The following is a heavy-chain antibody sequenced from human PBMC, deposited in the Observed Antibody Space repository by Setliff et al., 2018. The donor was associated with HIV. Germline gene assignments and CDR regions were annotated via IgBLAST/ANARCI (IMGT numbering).Heavy chain of an antibody. CDR3: ARGTTLNVVPDAFDI. Sequence: PSETLSLTCTVTGYSISSGYYWAWIRQPPGKGLEWIGHIYHAGNTYYNPSLKSRVTISVDTSMNQISLRLNSLTAADTALYYCARGTTLNVVPDAFDIWGQGTMVTVSS. D-gene: IGHD4-17*01. V-gene: IGHV4-38-2*02. CDR1: GYSISSGYY. J-gene: IGHJ3*02. CDR2: IYHAGNT.